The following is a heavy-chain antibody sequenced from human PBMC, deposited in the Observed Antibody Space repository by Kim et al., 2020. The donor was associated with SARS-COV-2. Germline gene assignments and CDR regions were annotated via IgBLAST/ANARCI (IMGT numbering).Heavy chain of an antibody. CDR1: GFTFSSYG. CDR2: ISYDGSNK. D-gene: IGHD3-10*01. J-gene: IGHJ5*02. V-gene: IGHV3-30*18. Sequence: GGSLRLSCAASGFTFSSYGMHWVRQAPGKGLEWVAVISYDGSNKYYADSVNGRFTISRDNSKNTLYLQMNSLRAEDTAVYYCAKEWFGSSIGENWFDPWGQGTLVTVSS. CDR3: AKEWFGSSIGENWFDP.